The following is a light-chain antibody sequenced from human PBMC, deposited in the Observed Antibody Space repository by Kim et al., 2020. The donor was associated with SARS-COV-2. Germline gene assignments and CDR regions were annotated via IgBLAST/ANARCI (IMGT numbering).Light chain of an antibody. V-gene: IGKV3-11*01. CDR2: DAS. CDR1: QGVISY. CDR3: QQRSNWPPLT. J-gene: IGKJ5*01. Sequence: PGESAPLSPRASQGVISYLACYQKTPGKAPRLLIYDASNRATGIPARFSGSGSGTDFTLPISSLGPEDCAVYYCQQRSNWPPLTFGQGTRLEIK.